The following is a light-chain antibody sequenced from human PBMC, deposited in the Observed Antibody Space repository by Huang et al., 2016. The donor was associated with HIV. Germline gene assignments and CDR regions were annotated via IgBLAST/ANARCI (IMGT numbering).Light chain of an antibody. Sequence: DIVMTQSPATLSVSPGERATLSCRASQSVSSNLAWYQQQLGQAPRLLIYGASTRATGIPARFSGSGSGTEFTLTISSLQSEDFAVYYCQQYNDWPPYTFGQGTKLEIK. J-gene: IGKJ2*01. CDR1: QSVSSN. CDR2: GAS. V-gene: IGKV3-15*01. CDR3: QQYNDWPPYT.